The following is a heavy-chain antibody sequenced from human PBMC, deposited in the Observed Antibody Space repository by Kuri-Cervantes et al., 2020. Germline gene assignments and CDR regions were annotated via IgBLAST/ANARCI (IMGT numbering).Heavy chain of an antibody. CDR1: GGSISSYY. V-gene: IGHV4-59*12. D-gene: IGHD4/OR15-4a*01. CDR2: IYYSGST. CDR3: ARGLSTISRALYAFDI. Sequence: GSLRLSCTVSGGSISSYYWSWIRQSPGKGLEWIGYIYYSGSTNYNPSLKSRVTISVDTSKNQFSLKLSSVTAADTAVYYCARGLSTISRALYAFDIWGQETMVTVSS. J-gene: IGHJ3*02.